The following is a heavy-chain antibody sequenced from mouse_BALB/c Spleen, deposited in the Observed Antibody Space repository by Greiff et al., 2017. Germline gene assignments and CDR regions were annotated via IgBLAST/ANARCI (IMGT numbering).Heavy chain of an antibody. Sequence: EVKVEESGPGLVKPSQSLSLTCSVTGYSITSGYYWNWIRQFPGNKLEWMGYISYDGSNNYNPSLKNRISITRDTSKNQFFLKLNSVTTEDTATYYCARDETGTHFDYWGQGTTLTVSS. V-gene: IGHV3-6*02. D-gene: IGHD4-1*01. CDR1: GYSITSGYY. J-gene: IGHJ2*01. CDR2: ISYDGSN. CDR3: ARDETGTHFDY.